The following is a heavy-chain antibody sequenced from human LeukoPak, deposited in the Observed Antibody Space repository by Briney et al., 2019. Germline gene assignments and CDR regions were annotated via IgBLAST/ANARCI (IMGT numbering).Heavy chain of an antibody. CDR3: ARRRQGSGWFDP. CDR2: IYHSGRT. D-gene: IGHD3-10*01. CDR1: GGSISNSSYY. J-gene: IGHJ5*02. V-gene: IGHV4-39*01. Sequence: KASETLSLTCTVSGGSISNSSYYWGWIRQPPGKGLEWIGIIYHSGRTYYNPSLKSRLTISVDTSKNQFSLKLSSVTAADTAVYYRARRRQGSGWFDPWGQGTLVTVPS.